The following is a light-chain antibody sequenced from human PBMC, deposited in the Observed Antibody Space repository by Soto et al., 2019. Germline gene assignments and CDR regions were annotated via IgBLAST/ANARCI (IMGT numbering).Light chain of an antibody. CDR1: SSNIGAGYD. CDR3: CSYAGSSTLV. Sequence: QSVLTQPPSVSGAPGQRVTISCTGSSSNIGAGYDVHWYQQLPRTAPKLLIYSNNNRPSGVPDRFSGSRSGTSASLAITGLQPEDEADYFCCSYAGSSTLVFGGGTKLTVL. V-gene: IGLV1-40*01. CDR2: SNN. J-gene: IGLJ3*02.